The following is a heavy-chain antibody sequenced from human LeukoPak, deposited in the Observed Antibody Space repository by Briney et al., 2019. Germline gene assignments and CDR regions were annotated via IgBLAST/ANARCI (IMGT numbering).Heavy chain of an antibody. D-gene: IGHD2-2*01. J-gene: IGHJ4*02. CDR1: GFTFSSYS. Sequence: GGSLRLSCAASGFTFSSYSMNWVRQAPGKGLEWVSYISSSSSTIYYADSVKGRFTISRDNAKNSLYLQMNSLRAEDTAVYYCAREKAKGCCSSTSCYPDYWGQGTLVTVSS. V-gene: IGHV3-48*01. CDR3: AREKAKGCCSSTSCYPDY. CDR2: ISSSSSTI.